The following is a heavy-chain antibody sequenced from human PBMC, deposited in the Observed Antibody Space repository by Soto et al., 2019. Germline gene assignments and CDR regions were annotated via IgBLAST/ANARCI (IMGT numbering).Heavy chain of an antibody. J-gene: IGHJ3*02. CDR1: GYRFTSCA. CDR3: ARGENYYDTTRLDAFDI. D-gene: IGHD3-22*01. CDR2: INAGNGNT. V-gene: IGHV1-3*01. Sequence: GTSVEVTWKACGYRFTSCARRWVRQANGQRLEWMGWINAGNGNTKYSQKFQGRVTITRDTSASTAYMELSSLRSEDTAVYYCARGENYYDTTRLDAFDIWGQRTMVTVSS.